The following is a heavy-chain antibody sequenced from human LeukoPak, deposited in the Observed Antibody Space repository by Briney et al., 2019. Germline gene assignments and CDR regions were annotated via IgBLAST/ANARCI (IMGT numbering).Heavy chain of an antibody. D-gene: IGHD6-19*01. V-gene: IGHV1-69*13. J-gene: IGHJ6*03. CDR2: IIPIFGTA. CDR1: GGTFSSYA. CDR3: ARVTIAVADEKRIHYYYYMDV. Sequence: GASVKVSCKASGGTFSSYAISWVRQAPGQGLEWMGGIIPIFGTANYAQKFQGRVTITADESTSTAYMELSSLRSEDTAVYYCARVTIAVADEKRIHYYYYMDVWGKGTTVTVSS.